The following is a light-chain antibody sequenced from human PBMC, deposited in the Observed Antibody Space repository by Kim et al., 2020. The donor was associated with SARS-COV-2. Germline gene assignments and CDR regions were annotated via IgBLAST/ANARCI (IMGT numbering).Light chain of an antibody. Sequence: SYELTQPPSVSVAPGKTARITCGGNNIGSKSVHWYQQKPGQAPVLVIYYDSDRPSGIPERFSGSNSGNPATLTISRVEAGDEADYYCPVWASSSDLPVVF. J-gene: IGLJ2*01. CDR2: YDS. CDR3: PVWASSSDLPVV. CDR1: NIGSKS. V-gene: IGLV3-21*04.